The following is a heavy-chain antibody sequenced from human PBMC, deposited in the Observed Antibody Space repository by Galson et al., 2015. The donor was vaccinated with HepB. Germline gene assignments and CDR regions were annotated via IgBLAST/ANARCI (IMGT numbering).Heavy chain of an antibody. V-gene: IGHV1-18*01. CDR1: GYTFTSYG. Sequence: SVKVSCKASGYTFTSYGISWVRQAPGQGLEWMGWISAYNGNTNYAQKLQGRVTMTTDTSTSTAYMELRGLRSDDTAVYYCAREGYYYGSGGTPAPGDWGQGTLVTVSS. CDR3: AREGYYYGSGGTPAPGD. J-gene: IGHJ4*02. CDR2: ISAYNGNT. D-gene: IGHD3-10*01.